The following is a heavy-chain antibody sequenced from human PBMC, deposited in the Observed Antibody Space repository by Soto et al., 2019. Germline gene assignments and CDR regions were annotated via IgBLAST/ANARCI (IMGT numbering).Heavy chain of an antibody. CDR1: GFTFRNYG. Sequence: ESGGGVVQPGRSLRLSCVASGFTFRNYGMHWVRQAPGKGLEWVAVIWYDGSNTYYADSVKGRFTISRDSSKNTLYLEMNTLRDEDKAVYYCARDGDTSGHYSHFGCWGQGTLVTVSS. D-gene: IGHD3-22*01. V-gene: IGHV3-33*01. CDR2: IWYDGSNT. CDR3: ARDGDTSGHYSHFGC. J-gene: IGHJ4*02.